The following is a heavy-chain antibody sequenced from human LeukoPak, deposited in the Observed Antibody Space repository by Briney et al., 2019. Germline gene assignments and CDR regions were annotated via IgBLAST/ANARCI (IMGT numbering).Heavy chain of an antibody. V-gene: IGHV4-59*01. CDR1: GGSISSYY. Sequence: SETLSLTCTVSGGSISSYYWSWIRQPPGKGLEWIGYIYYSGSTNYNPSLKSRITMSVDTSKNQFSLNLSSVTAADTAVYYCARDSRGWYHWFDPWGQGTLVTVSS. CDR2: IYYSGST. CDR3: ARDSRGWYHWFDP. D-gene: IGHD6-19*01. J-gene: IGHJ5*02.